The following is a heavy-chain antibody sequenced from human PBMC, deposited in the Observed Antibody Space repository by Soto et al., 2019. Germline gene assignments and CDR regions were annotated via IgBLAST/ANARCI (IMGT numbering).Heavy chain of an antibody. CDR1: GYTFTGYT. CDR3: ARGQDSPFSAFDI. V-gene: IGHV1-3*01. J-gene: IGHJ3*02. Sequence: QVQLVQSGAEVKKPGASAKVSCKASGYTFTGYTMYWVRQAPGQRLEWMGWINAANGNTKYSEKFQGRVTITRDTSASTAYMDLSSLRSEDTAVYYCARGQDSPFSAFDIWGQGTMVTVSS. CDR2: INAANGNT.